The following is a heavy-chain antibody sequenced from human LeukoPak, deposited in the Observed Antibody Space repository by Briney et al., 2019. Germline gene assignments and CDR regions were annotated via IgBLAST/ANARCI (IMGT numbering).Heavy chain of an antibody. D-gene: IGHD6-13*01. J-gene: IGHJ6*03. CDR3: ARDASAAGMLRYYMDV. CDR1: GFTFSNSG. CDR2: ISSSSSYI. V-gene: IGHV3-21*01. Sequence: GGSLRLSCAASGFTFSNSGMNWVRQAPGKGLEWVSSISSSSSYIYYADSVKGRFTISRDNAKNSLYLQMNSLRAEDTAVYYCARDASAAGMLRYYMDVWGKGTTVTVSS.